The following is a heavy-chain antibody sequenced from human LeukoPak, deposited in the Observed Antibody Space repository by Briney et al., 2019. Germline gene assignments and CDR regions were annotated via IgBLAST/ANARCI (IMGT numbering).Heavy chain of an antibody. V-gene: IGHV1-18*01. CDR2: IRGSNGDT. D-gene: IGHD4-17*01. J-gene: IGHJ5*02. CDR3: ARDIGYGDHGVDL. CDR1: GGTFSSYA. Sequence: ASVKVSCKASGGTFSSYAISWVRQAPGQGLEWMGWIRGSNGDTNYAQKFQGRLTVTTDTSTNTAHMELRSLRSDDTAVYYCARDIGYGDHGVDLWGQGTLVTVSS.